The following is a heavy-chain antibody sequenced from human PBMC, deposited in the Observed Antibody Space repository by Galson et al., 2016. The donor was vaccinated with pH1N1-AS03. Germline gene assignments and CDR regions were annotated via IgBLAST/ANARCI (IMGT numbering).Heavy chain of an antibody. Sequence: SLRLSCAASGFSFSSYAMSWVRQAPGRGLVWVSGINGVGSSIKYADAVKGRFTIARDNAKNMLYRQMSSLRADDAAVYYCARGYDDSGPDDHRLFDSWGQGTQVTVSS. CDR3: ARGYDDSGPDDHRLFDS. D-gene: IGHD3-22*01. V-gene: IGHV3-74*01. CDR1: GFSFSSYA. CDR2: INGVGSSI. J-gene: IGHJ5*01.